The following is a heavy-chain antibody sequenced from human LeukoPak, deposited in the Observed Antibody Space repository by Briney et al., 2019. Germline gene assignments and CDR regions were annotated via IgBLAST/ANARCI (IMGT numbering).Heavy chain of an antibody. V-gene: IGHV4-59*01. CDR2: IYYSGYT. D-gene: IGHD2-2*01. Sequence: SETLSLTCTVSGASISSYYWSWIRQPPGKGMEWIGCIYYSGYTNYNPSLKSRVTMSVDTSKNQFSLKVSSGTAADTAVYYCARDPGPYCTTTSCYVDYWGRGTLVTVSS. J-gene: IGHJ4*02. CDR1: GASISSYY. CDR3: ARDPGPYCTTTSCYVDY.